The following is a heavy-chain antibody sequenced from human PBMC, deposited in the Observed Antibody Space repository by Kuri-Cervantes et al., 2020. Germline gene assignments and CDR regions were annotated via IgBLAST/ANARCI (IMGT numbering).Heavy chain of an antibody. CDR1: GYTFTGYY. V-gene: IGHV1-2*02. CDR2: INPNSGGT. Sequence: ASVKVSCKASGYTFTGYYMHWVRQAPGQGLEWMGWINPNSGGTKYAQKFEGRVTMTRDTSISIVYMGLSRLRSDDTAVYYCARRIGYSGYLGPWGQGTLVTVSS. J-gene: IGHJ5*02. CDR3: ARRIGYSGYLGP. D-gene: IGHD5-12*01.